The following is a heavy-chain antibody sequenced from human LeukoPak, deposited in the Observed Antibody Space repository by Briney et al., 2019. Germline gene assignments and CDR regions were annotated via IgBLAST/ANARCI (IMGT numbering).Heavy chain of an antibody. CDR3: TRDSYSAYALH. V-gene: IGHV3-48*03. Sequence: GGSLRLSCAASGFSISSYEMNWVRQAPGKGLEWVSYISSSGGTIYYADSVKGRFTISRDNAKNALYLQMNSLRAEDTAVYYCTRDSYSAYALHWGQGTLVTVSS. CDR1: GFSISSYE. J-gene: IGHJ4*02. D-gene: IGHD5-12*01. CDR2: ISSSGGTI.